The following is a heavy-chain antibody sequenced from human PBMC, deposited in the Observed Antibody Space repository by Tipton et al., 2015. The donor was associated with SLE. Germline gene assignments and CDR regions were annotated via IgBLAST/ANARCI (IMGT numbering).Heavy chain of an antibody. Sequence: SLRLSCAASGFTFSDSFMSWIRQAPGRGLEWISYISSSGGTTYYADSVKGRFTISRDNAKKSLYLQMNSLRVEDTALYYCAKDVLNYDWGGVDVWGQGTTVTVSS. J-gene: IGHJ6*02. D-gene: IGHD3-16*01. CDR2: ISSSGGTT. CDR3: AKDVLNYDWGGVDV. V-gene: IGHV3-11*01. CDR1: GFTFSDSF.